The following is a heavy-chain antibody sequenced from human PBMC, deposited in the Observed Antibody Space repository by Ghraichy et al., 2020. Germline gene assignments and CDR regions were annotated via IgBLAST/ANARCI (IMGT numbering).Heavy chain of an antibody. CDR1: GGSFSGYY. Sequence: SETLSLTCAVYGGSFSGYYWSWIRQPPGKGLEWIGEINHSGSTNYNPSLKSRVTISVDTSKNQFSLKLSSVTAADTAVYYCARSIVGAYHDAFDIWGQGTMVTVSS. CDR2: INHSGST. CDR3: ARSIVGAYHDAFDI. J-gene: IGHJ3*02. D-gene: IGHD1-26*01. V-gene: IGHV4-34*01.